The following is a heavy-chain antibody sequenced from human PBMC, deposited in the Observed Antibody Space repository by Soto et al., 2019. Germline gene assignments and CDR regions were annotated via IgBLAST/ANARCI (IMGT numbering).Heavy chain of an antibody. CDR1: GFSISSYW. CDR2: IRKDGSEK. CDR3: AGGSGWLSDY. D-gene: IGHD6-19*01. J-gene: IGHJ4*02. V-gene: IGHV3-7*03. Sequence: GGSLRVSCAASGFSISSYWMNWVRQAPGKGLEWVAIIRKDGSEKYYVDSVKGRFTISRDNAKNSLYLQMNSPRDDDTAVYYCAGGSGWLSDYWGRGTLVTVSS.